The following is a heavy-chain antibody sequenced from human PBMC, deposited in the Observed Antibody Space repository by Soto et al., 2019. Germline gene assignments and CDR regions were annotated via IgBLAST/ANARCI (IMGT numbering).Heavy chain of an antibody. CDR3: ARDPGYDYDSSGYYHTPPQDAFDI. V-gene: IGHV1-18*01. D-gene: IGHD3-22*01. J-gene: IGHJ3*02. Sequence: ASVKVSCKASGYTFTSYGISWVRQAPGQGLEWMGWISAYNGNTNYAQKLQGRVTMTTDTSTSTAYMELRSLRSDDTAVYYCARDPGYDYDSSGYYHTPPQDAFDIWGQGTMVTVSS. CDR1: GYTFTSYG. CDR2: ISAYNGNT.